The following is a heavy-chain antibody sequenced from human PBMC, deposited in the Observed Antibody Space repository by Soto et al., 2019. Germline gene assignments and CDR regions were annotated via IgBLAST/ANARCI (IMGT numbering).Heavy chain of an antibody. CDR2: ISSSSSYI. Sequence: EVQLVESGGGLVKPGGSLRLSCAASGFTFSSYSMNWVRQAPGKGLEWVSSISSSSSYIYYADSVKGRFTISRDNAKNSLYLQVNCLRAEDTAVYYCARDSARNYYGSGSYYVDYWGQGTLVTVSS. V-gene: IGHV3-21*01. D-gene: IGHD3-10*01. CDR3: ARDSARNYYGSGSYYVDY. CDR1: GFTFSSYS. J-gene: IGHJ4*02.